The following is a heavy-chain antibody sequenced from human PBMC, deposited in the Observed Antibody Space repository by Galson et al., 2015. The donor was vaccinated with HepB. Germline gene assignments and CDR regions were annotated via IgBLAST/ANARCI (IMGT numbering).Heavy chain of an antibody. CDR1: ADSASSNTSA. V-gene: IGHV6-1*01. Sequence: CAISADSASSNTSARNWIRQSPSRGLEWLGRTYYRSKWYNDYAVSVKSRITINPDTSKNQFSLQLNSVTPEDTAVYYCARLGDCSSTSCYLKNYYYYSMDVWGKGTTVTVSS. D-gene: IGHD2-2*01. J-gene: IGHJ6*03. CDR3: ARLGDCSSTSCYLKNYYYYSMDV. CDR2: TYYRSKWYN.